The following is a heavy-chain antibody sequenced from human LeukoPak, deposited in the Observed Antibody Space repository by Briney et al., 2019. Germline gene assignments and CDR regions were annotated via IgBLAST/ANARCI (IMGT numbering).Heavy chain of an antibody. CDR2: ISGSGGST. J-gene: IGHJ6*02. V-gene: IGHV3-23*01. CDR1: GFTFSSYA. Sequence: PGGSLRLSCAASGFTFSSYAMSWVRQAPGKGLEWVSAISGSGGSTYYADSVKGRFTISRDNSKNTLYLQMNSLRAEDTAVYYCAKSYSGSYYVGYYYYGMDVWGQGTTVAVSS. CDR3: AKSYSGSYYVGYYYYGMDV. D-gene: IGHD1-26*01.